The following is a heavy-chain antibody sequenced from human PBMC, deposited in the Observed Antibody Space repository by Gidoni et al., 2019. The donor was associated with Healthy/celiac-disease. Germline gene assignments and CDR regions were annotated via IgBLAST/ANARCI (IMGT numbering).Heavy chain of an antibody. J-gene: IGHJ4*02. Sequence: VQLVESGGGVVPPGRSLRLSWSASGFTFSSYAMHWVRQAPGKGLEWVAVISYEGSNKYYADTVKGRFTISRDNSKNTLYLQMNSLRAEDTAVYYCARSSGGYALDDWGQGTLVTVSS. V-gene: IGHV3-30-3*01. CDR1: GFTFSSYA. CDR3: ARSSGGYALDD. CDR2: ISYEGSNK. D-gene: IGHD6-19*01.